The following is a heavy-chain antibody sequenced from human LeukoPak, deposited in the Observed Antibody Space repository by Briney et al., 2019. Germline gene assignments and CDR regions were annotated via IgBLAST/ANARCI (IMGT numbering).Heavy chain of an antibody. V-gene: IGHV3-30*18. CDR3: AKPGDCSSTSCYAYYYMDV. D-gene: IGHD2-2*01. CDR1: GFTFSSYG. CDR2: ISYDGSNK. J-gene: IGHJ6*03. Sequence: GGSLRLSCAASGFTFSSYGMHWVRQAPGKGLEWVAVISYDGSNKYYADSVKGRFTISRDNSKNTLYLQMNSLRAEDTAVYYCAKPGDCSSTSCYAYYYMDVWGKGTTVTVSS.